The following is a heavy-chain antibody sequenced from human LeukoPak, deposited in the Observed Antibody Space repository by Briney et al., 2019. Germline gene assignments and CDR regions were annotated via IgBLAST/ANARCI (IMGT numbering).Heavy chain of an antibody. D-gene: IGHD3-22*01. CDR2: IIPIFGTT. J-gene: IGHJ4*02. CDR1: RGTFSSYA. Sequence: SVKVSCKASRGTFSSYAISWVRQAPGQGLEWMGGIIPIFGTTTYAQKLQGRVRITADESTSTAYMELSSLRSEDTAVYYCASDPRGEYYYDSSGYYTYWGQGTLVTVSS. CDR3: ASDPRGEYYYDSSGYYTY. V-gene: IGHV1-69*13.